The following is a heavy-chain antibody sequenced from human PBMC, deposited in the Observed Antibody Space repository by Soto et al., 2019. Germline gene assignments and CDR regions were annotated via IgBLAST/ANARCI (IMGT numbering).Heavy chain of an antibody. D-gene: IGHD4-17*01. CDR3: TRVFGDYALEYIQQ. V-gene: IGHV3-48*01. CDR2: ISSSGRTI. CDR1: GFSFNTYS. J-gene: IGHJ1*01. Sequence: EVQLVESGGDLVQPGGSLRLSCIASGFSFNTYSLNWVRQAPGKGLEWISFISSSGRTIFYADSVKGRFTISRDNDKSSLYLQMNSLRVDDTAVYYCTRVFGDYALEYIQQWGQGTLVTVSS.